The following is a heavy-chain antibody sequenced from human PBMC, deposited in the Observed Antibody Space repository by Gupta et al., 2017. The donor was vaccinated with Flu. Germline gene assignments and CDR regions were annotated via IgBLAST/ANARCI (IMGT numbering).Heavy chain of an antibody. CDR2: ISSSSSYV. J-gene: IGHJ4*02. CDR1: GFTFSSYS. D-gene: IGHD2-8*02. CDR3: AREVNAGDYLDY. Sequence: EVQLVESGRGLVKPGGSLRLSCAASGFTFSSYSMSWVRKAPGKGLEWVSSISSSSSYVYYAVSVKGRFIISRYNAKTALYLEMNCWRADDTAVYYGAREVNAGDYLDYWGQGTLVTVSS. V-gene: IGHV3-21*06.